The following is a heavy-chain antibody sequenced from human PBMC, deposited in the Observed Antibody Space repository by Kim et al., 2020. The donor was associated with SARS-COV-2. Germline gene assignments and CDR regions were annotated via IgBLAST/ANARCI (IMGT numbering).Heavy chain of an antibody. J-gene: IGHJ6*02. V-gene: IGHV1-18*04. D-gene: IGHD2-21*02. CDR3: ARQVCGGDCYSWEYYYGMDV. Sequence: ASVKVSCKASGYTFTSYGISWVRQAPGQGLEWMGWISAYNGNTNYAKKLQGRVTMTTDTSTSTAYMELRSLRSDDTAVYYCARQVCGGDCYSWEYYYGMDVWGQGTTVTVSS. CDR1: GYTFTSYG. CDR2: ISAYNGNT.